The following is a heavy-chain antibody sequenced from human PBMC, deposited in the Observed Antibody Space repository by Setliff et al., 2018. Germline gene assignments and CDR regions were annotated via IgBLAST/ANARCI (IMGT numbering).Heavy chain of an antibody. J-gene: IGHJ6*03. CDR2: IIPMFGTT. CDR3: AREGVDTRSSTDYRYYMDV. Sequence: SVKVSCKASGGTFSSYAINWVRQAPGQGLEWMGGIIPMFGTTNYAQKFQDRVTIITDESTSTAYMELSSLRTEDTAVYYCAREGVDTRSSTDYRYYMDVWGKGTTVTVSS. CDR1: GGTFSSYA. V-gene: IGHV1-69*05. D-gene: IGHD5-18*01.